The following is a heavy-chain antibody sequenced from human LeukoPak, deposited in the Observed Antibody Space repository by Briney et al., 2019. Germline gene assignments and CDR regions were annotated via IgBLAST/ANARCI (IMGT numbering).Heavy chain of an antibody. Sequence: KPSETLSLTCNVSGGSIRSYYWSWIRQSAGKGLELIGRIYTTGSTNYNPSLKSRVTMSVDTSKNQFSLKLNSVTAADTAVYYCASTLTSAYYYYFHSWGQGTLVTVSS. J-gene: IGHJ4*02. D-gene: IGHD3-22*01. CDR3: ASTLTSAYYYYFHS. V-gene: IGHV4-4*07. CDR1: GGSIRSYY. CDR2: IYTTGST.